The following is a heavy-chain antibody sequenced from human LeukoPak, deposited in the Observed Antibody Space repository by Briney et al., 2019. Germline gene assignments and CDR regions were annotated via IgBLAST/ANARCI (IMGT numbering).Heavy chain of an antibody. V-gene: IGHV4-59*01. J-gene: IGHJ3*02. D-gene: IGHD3-22*01. CDR2: IYYSGST. Sequence: SETLSLTWTVSGGSISSYYWSLIRQPPGKGLEWIGYIYYSGSTNYNPSLKSRVTISVDTSKNQFSLKLSSVTAADTAVYYCASYDRDAFDIWGQGTMVTVSS. CDR3: ASYDRDAFDI. CDR1: GGSISSYY.